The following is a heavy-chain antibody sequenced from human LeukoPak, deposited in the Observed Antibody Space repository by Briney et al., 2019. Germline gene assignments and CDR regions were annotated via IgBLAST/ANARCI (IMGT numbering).Heavy chain of an antibody. Sequence: PGGSLRLSCAASGFTFSSYSMNWVRQAPGKGLEWVSSISSSSSYIYYADSVKGRFTISRDNAKNSLYLQMNSLRAEDTAVYYCARDFTARPYSSSWYPFDYWGQGTLVTVSS. CDR2: ISSSSSYI. D-gene: IGHD6-13*01. CDR1: GFTFSSYS. CDR3: ARDFTARPYSSSWYPFDY. V-gene: IGHV3-21*04. J-gene: IGHJ4*02.